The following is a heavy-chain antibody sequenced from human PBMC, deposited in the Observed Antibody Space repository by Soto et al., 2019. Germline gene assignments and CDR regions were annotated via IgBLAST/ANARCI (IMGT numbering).Heavy chain of an antibody. CDR3: ARGVKMATIRGNWFAP. CDR1: GGSFSGYY. J-gene: IGHJ5*02. V-gene: IGHV4-34*01. D-gene: IGHD5-12*01. CDR2: INHSGST. Sequence: SETLSLTCAVYGGSFSGYYWSWIRQPPGKGLEWIGEINHSGSTNYNPSLKSRVTISVDTSKNQFSLKLSSVTAADTAVYYCARGVKMATIRGNWFAPWGQATLVTVSS.